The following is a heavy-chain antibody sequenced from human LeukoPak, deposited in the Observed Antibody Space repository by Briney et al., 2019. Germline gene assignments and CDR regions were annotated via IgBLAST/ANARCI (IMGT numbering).Heavy chain of an antibody. V-gene: IGHV3-23*01. CDR2: ISGSGGST. CDR1: GFTFSSYA. D-gene: IGHD3-22*01. J-gene: IGHJ6*02. Sequence: PGRSLRLSCAASGFTFSSYAMGWVRQAPGKGLEWVSAISGSGGSTYYADSVKGRFTISRDNSKNTLYLQMNSLRAEDTAVYYCAKGRYYYGSSGGGYYYYGMDVWGQGTSVTVSS. CDR3: AKGRYYYGSSGGGYYYYGMDV.